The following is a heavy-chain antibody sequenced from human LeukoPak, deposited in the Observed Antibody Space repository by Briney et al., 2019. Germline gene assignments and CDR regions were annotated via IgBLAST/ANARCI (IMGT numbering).Heavy chain of an antibody. J-gene: IGHJ4*02. CDR3: AKLSGSYLSPFDY. Sequence: PGGSLRLSCAASGFTFSSYGMSWVRQAPGKGLEWVAFIRYDGSNKYYADSVKGRFTISRDNSKNTLYLQMNSLRAEDTAVYYCAKLSGSYLSPFDYWGQGTLVTVSS. V-gene: IGHV3-30*02. D-gene: IGHD1-26*01. CDR2: IRYDGSNK. CDR1: GFTFSSYG.